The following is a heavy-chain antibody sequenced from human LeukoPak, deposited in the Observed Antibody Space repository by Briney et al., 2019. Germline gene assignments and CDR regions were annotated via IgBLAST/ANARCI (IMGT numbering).Heavy chain of an antibody. V-gene: IGHV5-51*01. D-gene: IGHD2-15*01. CDR2: IYPGDSDT. Sequence: GESLKISCNGSGYSFTSYWIAWVRQMPGKGLEWMGIIYPGDSDTRYSPSFQGQVTMSADKSISTAYLQWSSLKASDTAIYYCARELGFCRGGSCYSDSWGQGTLVTFSS. CDR3: ARELGFCRGGSCYSDS. CDR1: GYSFTSYW. J-gene: IGHJ4*02.